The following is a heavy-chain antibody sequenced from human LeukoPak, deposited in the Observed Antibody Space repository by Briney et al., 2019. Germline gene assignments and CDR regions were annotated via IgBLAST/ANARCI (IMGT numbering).Heavy chain of an antibody. CDR1: GFTFSSYG. V-gene: IGHV3-30*02. D-gene: IGHD2-2*01. J-gene: IGHJ4*02. Sequence: GGSLRLSCAASGFTFSSYGMHWVRQAPGKGLEWVAFIRYDGSNKYYADSVKGRFTISRDNSKNTLYLQMNSLRAEDTAVYYCAKGSYNLLLLFDYWGQGTPVTVSS. CDR3: AKGSYNLLLLFDY. CDR2: IRYDGSNK.